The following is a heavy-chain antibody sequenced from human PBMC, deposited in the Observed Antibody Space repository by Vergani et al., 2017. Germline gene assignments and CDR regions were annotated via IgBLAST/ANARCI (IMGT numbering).Heavy chain of an antibody. CDR2: IRYDGSNK. J-gene: IGHJ6*02. CDR1: GFTFSSYG. V-gene: IGHV3-30*02. Sequence: QVQLVESGGGVVQPGGSLRLSCAASGFTFSSYGMHWVRQAPGKGLEWVAFIRYDGSNKYYADSVKGRLTISRDNSKNTLYLQMNSLRAEDTAVYYCARPMIVVVITTLDYYGMDVWGQGTTVTVSS. CDR3: ARPMIVVVITTLDYYGMDV. D-gene: IGHD3-22*01.